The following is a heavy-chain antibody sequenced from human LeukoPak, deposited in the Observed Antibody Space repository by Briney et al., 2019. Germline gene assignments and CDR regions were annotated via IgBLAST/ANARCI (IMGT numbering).Heavy chain of an antibody. V-gene: IGHV4-4*09. J-gene: IGHJ6*03. D-gene: IGHD2-2*02. CDR3: ARGYCTSTTCHKPHYYYMDV. CDR1: GDSINTYY. Sequence: PETLSLTCTVSGDSINTYYWSWIRQPPGKGLEWIGHIYFSGSTNYNPSLKSRVTISVDTSKNQFSLKLSSVTAADTAVYYCARGYCTSTTCHKPHYYYMDVWGKGTTVTVSS. CDR2: IYFSGST.